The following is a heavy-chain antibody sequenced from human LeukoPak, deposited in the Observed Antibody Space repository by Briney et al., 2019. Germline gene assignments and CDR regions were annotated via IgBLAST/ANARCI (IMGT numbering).Heavy chain of an antibody. V-gene: IGHV3-7*03. D-gene: IGHD3-10*01. CDR1: GFSFNNYR. CDR2: IKGDRSEK. J-gene: IGHJ4*02. Sequence: GGSLRLSCVASGFSFNNYRMTWVRQAPGKELEWVANIKGDRSEKFYVDSVKGRFTISRDNAKNSLYLQMGSLRAEDTAVYYCARVFGNRNDFDYWGQGTLVTVAS. CDR3: ARVFGNRNDFDY.